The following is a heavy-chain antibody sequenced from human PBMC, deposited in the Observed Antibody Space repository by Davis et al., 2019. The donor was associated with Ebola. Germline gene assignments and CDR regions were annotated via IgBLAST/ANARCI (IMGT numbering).Heavy chain of an antibody. CDR1: GFTFSSYG. J-gene: IGHJ4*02. Sequence: GGSLRLSCAASGFTFSSYGMHWVRQAPGKGLEWVAVISYDGSNKYYAASVKGRFTISRDNSKNTLYLQMNSLRAEDTAVYYCANGGYVVVVAAPFGYWGQGTLVTVSS. CDR3: ANGGYVVVVAAPFGY. CDR2: ISYDGSNK. V-gene: IGHV3-30*18. D-gene: IGHD2-15*01.